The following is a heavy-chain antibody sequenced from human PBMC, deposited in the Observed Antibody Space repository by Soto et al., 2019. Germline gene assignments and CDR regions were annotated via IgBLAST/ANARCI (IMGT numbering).Heavy chain of an antibody. CDR3: ARDSDYGDYEDYGMDV. D-gene: IGHD4-17*01. CDR2: IYHSGST. V-gene: IGHV4-30-2*01. Sequence: SETLSLTCAVSGGSISSGGYSWSWIRQPPGKGLEWIGYIYHSGSTYYNPSLKSRVTISVDRSKNQFSLKLSSVTAADTAVYYCARDSDYGDYEDYGMDVWGQGTTVTVSS. CDR1: GGSISSGGYS. J-gene: IGHJ6*02.